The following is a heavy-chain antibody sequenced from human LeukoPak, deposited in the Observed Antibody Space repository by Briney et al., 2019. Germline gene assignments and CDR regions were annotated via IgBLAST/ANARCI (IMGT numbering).Heavy chain of an antibody. CDR1: GYTFTGYY. D-gene: IGHD6-19*01. J-gene: IGHJ4*02. CDR3: ARDGAIAVALRILDY. Sequence: GASVKVSCKASGYTFTGYYMHWVRQAPGQGLEWMGWINPNSGGTNYAQKFQGRVTMTRDTSISTAYMELSRLRSDDPAVYYCARDGAIAVALRILDYWGQGTLVTVSS. V-gene: IGHV1-2*02. CDR2: INPNSGGT.